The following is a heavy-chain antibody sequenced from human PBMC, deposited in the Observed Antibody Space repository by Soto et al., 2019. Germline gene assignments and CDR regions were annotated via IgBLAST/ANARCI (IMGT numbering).Heavy chain of an antibody. D-gene: IGHD3-9*01. CDR3: AREGSAYYDILTCLSTMYYFDY. Sequence: QVQLVQSGAEVKKPGASVKVSCKASGYTFTSYGISWVRQAPGQGLEWMGWISAYNGNTNYAQKLQGRVTMTTDTSTSTAYMELRSLRSDDTAVYYCAREGSAYYDILTCLSTMYYFDYWGPGTLVTVSS. CDR2: ISAYNGNT. V-gene: IGHV1-18*01. CDR1: GYTFTSYG. J-gene: IGHJ4*02.